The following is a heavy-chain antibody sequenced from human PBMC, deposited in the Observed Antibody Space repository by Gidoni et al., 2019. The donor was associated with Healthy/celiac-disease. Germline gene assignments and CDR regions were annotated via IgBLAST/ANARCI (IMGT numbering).Heavy chain of an antibody. D-gene: IGHD2-21*02. Sequence: EVQLVESGGGLIQPGGSLRLSCAASGFTVSSNHMSWVRQAPGKGLEWVSVIYSGGSTYYADSVKGRFTISRDNSKNTLYLQMNSLRAEDTAVYYCARAACGGDCYNYYYYGMDVWGQGTTVTVSS. CDR3: ARAACGGDCYNYYYYGMDV. J-gene: IGHJ6*02. CDR1: GFTVSSNH. CDR2: IYSGGST. V-gene: IGHV3-53*01.